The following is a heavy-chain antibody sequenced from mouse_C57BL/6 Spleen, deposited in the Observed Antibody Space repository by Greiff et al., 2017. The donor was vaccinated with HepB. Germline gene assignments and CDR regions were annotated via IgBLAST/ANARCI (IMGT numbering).Heavy chain of an antibody. V-gene: IGHV1-42*01. Sequence: VQLKQSGSELVKPGASVKISCKASGYSFTGYYMNWVKQSPEKSLEWIGEINPSTGGTTYNQKFKAKATLTVDKSSSTAYMQLKSLTSEDSAVYYCARWDSNVQAWFAYWGQGTLVTVSA. CDR1: GYSFTGYY. CDR3: ARWDSNVQAWFAY. D-gene: IGHD2-5*01. CDR2: INPSTGGT. J-gene: IGHJ3*01.